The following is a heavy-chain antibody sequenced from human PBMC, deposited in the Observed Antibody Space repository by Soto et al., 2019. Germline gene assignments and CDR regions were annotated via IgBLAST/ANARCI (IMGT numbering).Heavy chain of an antibody. CDR2: ITNRNEGGTT. Sequence: PGGSLRLSCAASEHTLSNAKMSWVRQAPGKWLEWVGWITNRNEGGTTEYAAPVRGRFTISRDDSKNVLFLDMVSLKTEDTGVYFCTTIPGITFYGVVLDYWGQGXPVTVYS. D-gene: IGHD3-3*01. CDR1: EHTLSNAK. J-gene: IGHJ4*02. V-gene: IGHV3-15*01. CDR3: TTIPGITFYGVVLDY.